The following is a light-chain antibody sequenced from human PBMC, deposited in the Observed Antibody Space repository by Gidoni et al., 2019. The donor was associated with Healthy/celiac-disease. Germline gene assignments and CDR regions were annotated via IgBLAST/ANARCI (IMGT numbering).Light chain of an antibody. CDR1: QSISSY. CDR2: AAS. Sequence: DIQMTQSPSSLSASVGDRVTITCRASQSISSYLNWYQQKPGKAPKLLIYAASSLQSGVPSRFSGSGSGTDFTLTISSLQPEDFATYDCQQSYSTRLFTFGPGTKVDIK. V-gene: IGKV1-39*01. J-gene: IGKJ3*01. CDR3: QQSYSTRLFT.